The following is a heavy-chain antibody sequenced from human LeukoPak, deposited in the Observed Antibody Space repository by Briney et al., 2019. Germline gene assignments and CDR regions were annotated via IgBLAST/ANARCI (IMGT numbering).Heavy chain of an antibody. D-gene: IGHD2-2*01. CDR2: IYYSGST. Sequence: SETLSLTCTVSGGSISSSGYYWGWIRQPPGKGLEWIGSIYYSGSTYYNPSLKSRVTISVDTSKNQFSLKLSSVTAADTAVYYCARLRRYCSSTSCYFRETNAFDIWGQGTMVTVSS. CDR1: GGSISSSGYY. V-gene: IGHV4-39*01. CDR3: ARLRRYCSSTSCYFRETNAFDI. J-gene: IGHJ3*02.